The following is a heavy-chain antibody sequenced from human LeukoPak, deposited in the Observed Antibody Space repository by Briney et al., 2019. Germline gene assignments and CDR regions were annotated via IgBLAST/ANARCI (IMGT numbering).Heavy chain of an antibody. D-gene: IGHD6-6*01. J-gene: IGHJ4*02. CDR3: VRALGSSSADY. CDR2: IKQDGSEK. CDR1: GFTFTNYW. V-gene: IGHV3-7*01. Sequence: GGSLRLSCAASGFTFTNYWMSWVRQAPGKGLEWVANIKQDGSEKYYVDSVEGRFTISRDNAKNSVSLQMNSLRGEDTAVYYCVRALGSSSADYWGQGTLVTVPS.